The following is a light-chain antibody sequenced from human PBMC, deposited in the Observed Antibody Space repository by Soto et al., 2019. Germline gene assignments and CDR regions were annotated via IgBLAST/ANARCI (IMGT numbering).Light chain of an antibody. CDR1: QAIDSW. Sequence: DIQMTQSPSSVSTSVGDRVTITCRASQAIDSWLAWYQQKPGEAPKLLIFTGSLLHSGVPPRFSGSGSGTDFTHTIGSLQPEDFATYYCQQTLSFPPTFGQGTKVDIK. V-gene: IGKV1-12*01. J-gene: IGKJ1*01. CDR3: QQTLSFPPT. CDR2: TGS.